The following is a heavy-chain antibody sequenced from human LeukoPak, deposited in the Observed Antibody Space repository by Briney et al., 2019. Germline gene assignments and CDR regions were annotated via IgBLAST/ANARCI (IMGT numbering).Heavy chain of an antibody. J-gene: IGHJ6*03. CDR3: ARMTVYSSSWLAYYMDV. D-gene: IGHD6-13*01. Sequence: GGSLRLSCAASGFTFSRYWVHWVRQAPGKGLEWVANIKQDGSDKYYVDSVKGRFTISRDNAKNSLYLQMNSLRAEDTAVYYCARMTVYSSSWLAYYMDVWGKGTTVTVSS. CDR1: GFTFSRYW. V-gene: IGHV3-7*01. CDR2: IKQDGSDK.